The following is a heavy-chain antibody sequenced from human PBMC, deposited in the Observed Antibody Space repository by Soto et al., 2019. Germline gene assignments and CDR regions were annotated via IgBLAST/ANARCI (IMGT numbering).Heavy chain of an antibody. Sequence: SETLSLTCAVSGGSISSGCYSWNWIRQPPGKGLEWIGYIYHSGSTYYNPSLKSRVTVSVDKSKNQFSLKLSSVTAADTAVYYCARDDLYGGWFDPWGQGTLVTVSS. J-gene: IGHJ5*02. V-gene: IGHV4-30-2*01. CDR3: ARDDLYGGWFDP. CDR1: GGSISSGCYS. CDR2: IYHSGST. D-gene: IGHD4-17*01.